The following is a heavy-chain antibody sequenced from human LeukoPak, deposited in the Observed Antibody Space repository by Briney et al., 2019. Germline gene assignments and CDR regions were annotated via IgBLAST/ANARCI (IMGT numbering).Heavy chain of an antibody. Sequence: SETLSLTCAVYGGSFSGYYWSWVRQPPGKGLEWIGEINHSGSTNYNPSLKSRLTISVDTSKNQFSLKLSAVTAADTAVYYCESGSYPEWLDYWGQGTLVTVSS. CDR1: GGSFSGYY. CDR2: INHSGST. J-gene: IGHJ4*02. V-gene: IGHV4-34*01. D-gene: IGHD1-26*01. CDR3: ESGSYPEWLDY.